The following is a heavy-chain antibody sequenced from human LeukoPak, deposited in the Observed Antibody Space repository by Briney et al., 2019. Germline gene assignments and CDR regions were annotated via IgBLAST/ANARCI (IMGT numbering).Heavy chain of an antibody. CDR2: INPSGGST. D-gene: IGHD6-19*01. CDR3: AREIAVATNGDYGMDV. CDR1: GYTFTSYY. V-gene: IGHV1-46*01. Sequence: ASVKVSCKASGYTFTSYYMHWVRQAPGQGLERMGIINPSGGSTSYAQKFQGRVTMTRDTSTSTVYMELSSLRSEDTAVYYCAREIAVATNGDYGMDVWGQGTTVTVSS. J-gene: IGHJ6*02.